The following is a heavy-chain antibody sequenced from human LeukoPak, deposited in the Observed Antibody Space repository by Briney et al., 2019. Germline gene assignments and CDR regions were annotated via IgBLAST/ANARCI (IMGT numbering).Heavy chain of an antibody. V-gene: IGHV1-2*02. J-gene: IGHJ6*02. D-gene: IGHD6-13*01. CDR1: GYTFTGYY. Sequence: ASVKVSCKASGYTFTGYYMHWVRQAPGQGLEWMGWINPNSGGTNYAQKFQGRVTMTRDTSISTAYMELSRLRSDDTAVYYCARVGAGALTYYYYYGMDVWGQGTTVTVSS. CDR2: INPNSGGT. CDR3: ARVGAGALTYYYYYGMDV.